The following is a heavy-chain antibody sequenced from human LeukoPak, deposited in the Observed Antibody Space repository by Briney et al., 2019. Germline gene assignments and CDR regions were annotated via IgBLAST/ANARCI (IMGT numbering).Heavy chain of an antibody. CDR2: INTDGSST. J-gene: IGHJ4*02. D-gene: IGHD1-26*01. V-gene: IGHV3-74*01. CDR3: ATGRGTPLGF. Sequence: GGSLILSCAASGFTFSSYWMHWVRQAPGKGLVWVSRINTDGSSTNYADSVKGRFTVSRDNAKNTLYLQMNSLRAEDTAVYYCATGRGTPLGFWGQGALVTVSS. CDR1: GFTFSSYW.